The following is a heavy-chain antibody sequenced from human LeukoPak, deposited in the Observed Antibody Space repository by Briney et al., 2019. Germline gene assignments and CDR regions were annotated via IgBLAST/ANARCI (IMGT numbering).Heavy chain of an antibody. J-gene: IGHJ3*02. CDR1: GGSISSYY. CDR3: ARLADDAFDI. CDR2: IYYSGST. Sequence: SETLSLTCTASGGSISSYYWSWIRQPPGKGLEWIGYIYYSGSTNYNPSLKSRVTISVDTSKNQFSLKLSSVTAADTAVYYCARLADDAFDIWGQGTMVTVSS. V-gene: IGHV4-59*08.